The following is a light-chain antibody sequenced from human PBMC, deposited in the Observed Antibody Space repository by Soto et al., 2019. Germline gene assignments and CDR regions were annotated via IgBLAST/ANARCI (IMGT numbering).Light chain of an antibody. CDR1: QSVSSSY. J-gene: IGKJ5*01. CDR3: QQYGSSIT. CDR2: GAS. Sequence: IVLTQSLRTLSLSPGSRPTLSCRASQSVSSSYLAWYQQKPGQAPRLLIYGASSRATGIPDRFSGSGSGTDFTLTISRLQPEDFAVYYCQQYGSSITFGQGTRLEIK. V-gene: IGKV3-20*01.